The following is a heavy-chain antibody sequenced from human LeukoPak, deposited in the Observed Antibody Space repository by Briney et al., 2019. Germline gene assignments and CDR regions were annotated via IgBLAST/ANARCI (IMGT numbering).Heavy chain of an antibody. CDR1: GYIFTGYW. CDR2: IYAGDSDT. CDR3: ARSPPKNPRRPGQDAFDI. Sequence: GESLKISCKASGYIFTGYWIGWVRQMPGKGLEWMGIIYAGDSDTRYSPSFQGQVTISADRSINTAYLQWSSLKASDTAMYYCARSPPKNPRRPGQDAFDIWGQGTMVTVSS. J-gene: IGHJ3*02. V-gene: IGHV5-51*01. D-gene: IGHD1-1*01.